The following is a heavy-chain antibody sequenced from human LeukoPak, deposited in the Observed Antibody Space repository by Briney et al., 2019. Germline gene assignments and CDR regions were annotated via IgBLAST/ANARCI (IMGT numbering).Heavy chain of an antibody. D-gene: IGHD6-13*01. Sequence: GGSLRLSCAASGFTFDDYAMHWVRQVPGKGLEWVSGISWNSGSIGYADSVKGRFTISRDNAKNSLYLQMNSLRAEDTALYYCAKDGSSLGSSSMGYYYYMDVWGKGTTVTVSS. CDR3: AKDGSSLGSSSMGYYYYMDV. CDR2: ISWNSGSI. CDR1: GFTFDDYA. J-gene: IGHJ6*03. V-gene: IGHV3-9*01.